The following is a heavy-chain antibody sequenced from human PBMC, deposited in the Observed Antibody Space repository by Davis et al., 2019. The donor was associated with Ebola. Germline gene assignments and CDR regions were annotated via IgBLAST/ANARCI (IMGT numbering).Heavy chain of an antibody. CDR2: ISNRGSTI. J-gene: IGHJ1*01. Sequence: PGGSLRLSCVASGFDFSSHSMNWVRQAPGEGLEWVSYISNRGSTIYYADSVRGRFTISRDNAKNSLYLQMTGLGDEDTAVYYCARYGGNSDYLQWGQGTLVTVSS. V-gene: IGHV3-48*02. CDR3: ARYGGNSDYLQ. D-gene: IGHD4-23*01. CDR1: GFDFSSHS.